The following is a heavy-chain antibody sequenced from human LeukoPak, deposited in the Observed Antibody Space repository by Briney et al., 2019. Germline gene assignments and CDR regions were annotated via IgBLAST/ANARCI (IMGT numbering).Heavy chain of an antibody. CDR1: GGSISSSNW. CDR3: ASLSGSYSFDY. V-gene: IGHV4-4*02. CDR2: IYHSGNT. J-gene: IGHJ4*02. Sequence: PSGTLSLTCAVSGGSISSSNWWSWVRQPHGTGLEWIGEIYHSGNTNYNPSLKSRATISVDKSKNQFSLKLSSVTAADTAVYYCASLSGSYSFDYWGQGTLVTVSS. D-gene: IGHD1-26*01.